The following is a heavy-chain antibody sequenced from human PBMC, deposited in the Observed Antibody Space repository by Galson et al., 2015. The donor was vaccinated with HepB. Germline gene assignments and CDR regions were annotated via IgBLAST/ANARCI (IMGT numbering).Heavy chain of an antibody. J-gene: IGHJ5*02. CDR2: ISSSGSTI. CDR3: ARGRQGIAAAAMGWFDP. Sequence: SLRLSCAASGFTFSSYEMNWVRQAPGKGLEWVSYISSSGSTIYYADSVKGRFTISRDNAKNSLYLQMNSLRAEDTAVYYCARGRQGIAAAAMGWFDPWGQGTLVTVSS. V-gene: IGHV3-48*03. CDR1: GFTFSSYE. D-gene: IGHD6-13*01.